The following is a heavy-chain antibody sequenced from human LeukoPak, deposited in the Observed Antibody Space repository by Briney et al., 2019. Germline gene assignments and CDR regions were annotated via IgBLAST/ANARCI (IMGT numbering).Heavy chain of an antibody. V-gene: IGHV1-18*01. J-gene: IGHJ4*02. Sequence: ASVKVSCKASGYTFTSYGISWVRQAPGQGLEWMGWISAYNGNTNYAQKLQGRVTMTTDTSTSTAYMELRSLRSDDTAVYYCARGGGFDSSGYYSGLGLEDNDYWGQGTLVTVSS. CDR1: GYTFTSYG. CDR3: ARGGGFDSSGYYSGLGLEDNDY. CDR2: ISAYNGNT. D-gene: IGHD3-22*01.